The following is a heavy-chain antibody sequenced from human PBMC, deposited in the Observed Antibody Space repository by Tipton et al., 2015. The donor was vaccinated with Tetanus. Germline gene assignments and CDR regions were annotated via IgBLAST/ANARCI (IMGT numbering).Heavy chain of an antibody. CDR3: ARKAGSGGPFDY. V-gene: IGHV4-59*01. CDR2: IYHSGST. J-gene: IGHJ4*02. CDR1: GGSISSYY. Sequence: TLSLTCTVSGGSISSYYWSWIRQPPGKGLEWIGYIYHSGSTNYNPSLKSRVTISVDTSKNQFSLKLSSVTAADTAVYYCARKAGSGGPFDYWGQGTLVTVSS. D-gene: IGHD6-19*01.